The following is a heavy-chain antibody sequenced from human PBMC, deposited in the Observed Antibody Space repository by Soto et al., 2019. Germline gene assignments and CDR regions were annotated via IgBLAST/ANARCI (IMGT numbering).Heavy chain of an antibody. CDR1: GGTFSSYA. D-gene: IGHD4-4*01. J-gene: IGHJ4*02. V-gene: IGHV1-69*01. CDR2: IIPIFGTA. Sequence: QVQLVQYGAEVKKPGSSVKVSCQASGGTFSSYAISWVRQAPGQGLEWMGGIIPIFGTANYAQKFQGRVTITAEESTSTAYMELSSLRSEDTDVYYCAAPRSNYMNYFDYWGQGTLVTVSS. CDR3: AAPRSNYMNYFDY.